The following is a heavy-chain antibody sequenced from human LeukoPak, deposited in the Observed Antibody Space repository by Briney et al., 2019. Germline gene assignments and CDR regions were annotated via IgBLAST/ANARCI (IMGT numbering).Heavy chain of an antibody. CDR3: ARALGYNYGF. CDR2: ISYDGSNK. Sequence: QPGRSLRLPCAASGFTFNNYAIHWVRRAPGKGLEWVAFISYDGSNKQYADSVKGRFTISRDNSKNTVSLQMNSLRGEDTAVYYCARALGYNYGFWGQGTLVTVSS. D-gene: IGHD5-18*01. V-gene: IGHV3-30*04. J-gene: IGHJ4*02. CDR1: GFTFNNYA.